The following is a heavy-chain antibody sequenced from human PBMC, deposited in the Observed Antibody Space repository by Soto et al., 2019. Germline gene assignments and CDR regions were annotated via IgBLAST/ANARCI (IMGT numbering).Heavy chain of an antibody. CDR2: INAGNGNT. CDR3: ARGSGYYYWFDP. D-gene: IGHD3-22*01. V-gene: IGHV1-3*01. CDR1: GYTFTSYA. J-gene: IGHJ5*02. Sequence: ASVKVSCKASGYTFTSYAMHWVRQAPGQRLEWMGWINAGNGNTKYSQKFQGRVTITRDTSASTAYMELSSLRSEDTAVYYCARGSGYYYWFDPWGQGTLVTAPQ.